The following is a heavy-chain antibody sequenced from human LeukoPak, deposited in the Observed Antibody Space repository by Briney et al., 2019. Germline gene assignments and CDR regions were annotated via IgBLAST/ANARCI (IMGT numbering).Heavy chain of an antibody. CDR1: GGTFSSYA. CDR2: IIPIFGTA. D-gene: IGHD6-13*01. CDR3: VRDRIAAANSYFDY. V-gene: IGHV1-69*13. J-gene: IGHJ4*02. Sequence: SVKVSCKASGGTFSSYAISWVRQAPGQGLEWMGGIIPIFGTANYAQKFQGRVTITADESTSTAYMELSSLRSEDTAVYYCVRDRIAAANSYFDYWGQGTLVTVSS.